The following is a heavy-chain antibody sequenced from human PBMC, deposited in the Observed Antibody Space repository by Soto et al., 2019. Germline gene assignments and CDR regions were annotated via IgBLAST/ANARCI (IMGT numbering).Heavy chain of an antibody. CDR3: ASARYFDGYVEAACDN. V-gene: IGHV3-30-3*01. CDR2: ISGAGRVT. D-gene: IGHD3-9*01. J-gene: IGHJ4*02. CDR1: GFNFGDYA. Sequence: QVQPVESGGGVVQPGGSLRLSCAASGFNFGDYAMHWVRQAPGKGLVWVAVISGAGRVTFYTDSVKGRFIISRDNSKSTLFLQLNSLRAEDTAVYYLASARYFDGYVEAACDNCCQRVLVCVSS.